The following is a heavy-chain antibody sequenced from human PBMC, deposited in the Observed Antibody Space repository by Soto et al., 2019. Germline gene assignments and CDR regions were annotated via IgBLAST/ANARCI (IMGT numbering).Heavy chain of an antibody. CDR3: ERDRILGGMDV. Sequence: PGGSLRLSCAASGFTLSRYWMSWVRQAPGKGLEWVANIKQDGSEKYYVDSVKGRFTISRDNAKNSLFVQMNSLRAEDTAVYYCERDRILGGMDVWGQGTTVTVSS. CDR2: IKQDGSEK. J-gene: IGHJ6*02. CDR1: GFTLSRYW. V-gene: IGHV3-7*01. D-gene: IGHD3-16*01.